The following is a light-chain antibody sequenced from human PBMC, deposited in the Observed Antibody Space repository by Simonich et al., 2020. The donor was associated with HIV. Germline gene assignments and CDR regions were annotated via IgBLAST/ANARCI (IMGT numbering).Light chain of an antibody. CDR1: QGIRNY. CDR3: QKYTGAPPLT. J-gene: IGKJ4*01. CDR2: GAY. V-gene: IGKV1-27*01. Sequence: DIQMTQSPSSLSASVGDQVTITCRESQGIRNYFAWYQQKPGKVPKLLIYGAYTLQAGAPSRFSGSGSGTYFTLTISGLQPEDVATYYCQKYTGAPPLTFGGGTKVEIK.